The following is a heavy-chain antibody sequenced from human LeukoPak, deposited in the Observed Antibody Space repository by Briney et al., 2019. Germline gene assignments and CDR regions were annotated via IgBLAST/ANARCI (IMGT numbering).Heavy chain of an antibody. CDR1: GFTFSDYY. V-gene: IGHV3-11*01. Sequence: KSGGSLRLSCAASGFTFSDYYMSWIRQAPGKGLEWVSYISSSGSTIYYADSVKGRFTISRDNAKNSLHLQMNSLRAEDTAVYYCARMYEQWLGTGTFDYWGQGTLVTVSS. CDR2: ISSSGSTI. J-gene: IGHJ4*02. D-gene: IGHD6-19*01. CDR3: ARMYEQWLGTGTFDY.